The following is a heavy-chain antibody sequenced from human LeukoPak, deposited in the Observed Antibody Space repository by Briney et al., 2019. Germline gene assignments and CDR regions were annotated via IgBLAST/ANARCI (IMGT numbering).Heavy chain of an antibody. CDR3: ARIRIQLWLDAFDI. J-gene: IGHJ3*02. V-gene: IGHV1-69*05. Sequence: ASVKVSCKASGGTFSSYAISWVRQAPGQGLEWMGGIIPIFGTANYAQKFQGRVTMTTDTSTSTAYMELRSLRSDDTAVYYCARIRIQLWLDAFDIWGQGTMVTVSS. CDR2: IIPIFGTA. D-gene: IGHD5-18*01. CDR1: GGTFSSYA.